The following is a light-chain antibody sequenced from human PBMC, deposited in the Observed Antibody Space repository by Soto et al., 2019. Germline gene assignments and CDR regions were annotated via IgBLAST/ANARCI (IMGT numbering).Light chain of an antibody. CDR2: DAS. CDR1: QSVSSF. CDR3: QQRSEWPIT. V-gene: IGKV3-11*01. J-gene: IGKJ5*01. Sequence: EIVLTQSPATLSLSPGERATLSCRTSQSVSSFLAWYQQKPGQAPRLFIYDASNRATGVPARFSGSRSGTDFTLTISSLEPEEFAVYFCQQRSEWPITFGQGTRLEIK.